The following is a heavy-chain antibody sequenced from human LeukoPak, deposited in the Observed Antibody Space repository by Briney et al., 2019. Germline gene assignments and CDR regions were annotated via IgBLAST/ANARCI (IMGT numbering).Heavy chain of an antibody. CDR3: ARDRSGPYSRLHDY. CDR2: INPNSGGT. J-gene: IGHJ4*02. D-gene: IGHD6-13*01. Sequence: ASVKVSCKASGYTFTGYYMHWVRQAPGQGLEWMGRINPNSGGTNYAQKFQGRVTMTRDTSISTAYMELSRLRSDDTAVYYCARDRSGPYSRLHDYWGQGTLVTVSS. CDR1: GYTFTGYY. V-gene: IGHV1-2*06.